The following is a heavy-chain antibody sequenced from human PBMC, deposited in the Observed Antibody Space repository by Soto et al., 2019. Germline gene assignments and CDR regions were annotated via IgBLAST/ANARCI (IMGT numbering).Heavy chain of an antibody. CDR2: IWYDGSNK. V-gene: IGHV3-33*01. CDR3: ARDYYDSSGYYYSSGFDY. Sequence: GSLRLSCAASGFTFSSYGMHWVRQAPGKGLEWVAVIWYDGSNKYYADSVKGRFTISRDNSKNTLYLQMNSLRAEDTAVYYCARDYYDSSGYYYSSGFDYWGQGTLVTVSS. CDR1: GFTFSSYG. D-gene: IGHD3-22*01. J-gene: IGHJ4*02.